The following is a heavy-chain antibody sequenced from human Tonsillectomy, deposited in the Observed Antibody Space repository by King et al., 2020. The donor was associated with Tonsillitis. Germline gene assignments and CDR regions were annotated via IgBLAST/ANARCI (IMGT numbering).Heavy chain of an antibody. J-gene: IGHJ4*02. V-gene: IGHV4-38-2*01. CDR1: GYSISTGYY. Sequence: QLQESGPGLVKPSETLSLTCAVSGYSISTGYYWGWIRQPPGKGLEWIGTIYHSGSTSYNPSLKSRVTISVDTSKNQFSLKLGSVTAADTAVYYCARVGYYYGSEALDYWGQGTLVTVSS. D-gene: IGHD3-10*01. CDR3: ARVGYYYGSEALDY. CDR2: IYHSGST.